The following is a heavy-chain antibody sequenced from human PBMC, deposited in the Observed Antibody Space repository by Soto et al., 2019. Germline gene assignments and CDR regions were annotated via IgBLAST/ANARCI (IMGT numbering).Heavy chain of an antibody. CDR2: IYTNGGT. V-gene: IGHV4-4*07. CDR3: ARASGTIGLFDY. Sequence: KSSETLSLTCTVSGGSISNYYWSWIRQPAGKGLEWIGRIYTNGGTNYNPSLKSRVSMSVDTSKNQFSLKLRSVTAADTAVYFCARASGTIGLFDYWGQGSPVTVSS. J-gene: IGHJ4*02. CDR1: GGSISNYY. D-gene: IGHD1-1*01.